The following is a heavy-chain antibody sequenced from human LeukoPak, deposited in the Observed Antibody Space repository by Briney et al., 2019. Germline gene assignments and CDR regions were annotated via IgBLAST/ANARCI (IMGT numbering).Heavy chain of an antibody. CDR3: AGCSSTSCYYYYMDV. V-gene: IGHV4-34*01. Sequence: SETLSLTCAVYGGSFSGYYWSWIRQPPGKGLEWIGEINHSGSTNYNPSLKSRVTISVDTSKNQFSLKLSSVTAADTAVYYCAGCSSTSCYYYYMDVWGKGTTVTISS. J-gene: IGHJ6*03. D-gene: IGHD2-2*01. CDR2: INHSGST. CDR1: GGSFSGYY.